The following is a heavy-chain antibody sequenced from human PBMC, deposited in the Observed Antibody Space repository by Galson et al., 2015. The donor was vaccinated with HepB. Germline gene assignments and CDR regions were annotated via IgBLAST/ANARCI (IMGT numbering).Heavy chain of an antibody. D-gene: IGHD2-15*01. CDR2: IYYSGST. V-gene: IGHV4-39*07. CDR1: GGSISSSSYY. Sequence: SLTCTVSGGSISSSSYYWGWIRQPPGKGLEWIGSIYYSGSTYYNPSLKSRVTISVDTSKNQFSLKLSSVTAADTAVYYCARGRYCSGGSCYGPNLDYWGQGTLVTVSS. J-gene: IGHJ4*02. CDR3: ARGRYCSGGSCYGPNLDY.